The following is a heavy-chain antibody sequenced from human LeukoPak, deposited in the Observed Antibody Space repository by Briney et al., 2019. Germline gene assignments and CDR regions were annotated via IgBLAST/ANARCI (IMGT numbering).Heavy chain of an antibody. CDR1: GFTFSSYT. D-gene: IGHD2-15*01. CDR3: AIGSYCSGGSCYPLFDY. Sequence: GGSLRLSCAASGFTFSSYTMNWVRQAPGKGLEWLSSIGTDNYKYYADFVKGRFTISRDSSKNTLYLQMNSLRAEDTAVYYCAIGSYCSGGSCYPLFDYWGRGTLVTVSS. V-gene: IGHV3-21*04. J-gene: IGHJ4*02. CDR2: IGTDNYK.